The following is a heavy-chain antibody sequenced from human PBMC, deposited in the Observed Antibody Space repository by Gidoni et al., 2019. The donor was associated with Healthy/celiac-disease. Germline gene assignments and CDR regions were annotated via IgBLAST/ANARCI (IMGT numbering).Heavy chain of an antibody. J-gene: IGHJ4*02. V-gene: IGHV3-30*18. CDR3: AKDGPLVRGGHDY. D-gene: IGHD3-10*01. CDR2: ISYDGSNK. CDR1: GFTFSSYG. Sequence: QVQLVESGGGVVQPGRSLRLSCAASGFTFSSYGMHWVRQAPGKGLEWVAVISYDGSNKYYADSVKGRFTISRDNSKNTLYLQMNSLRAEDTAVYYCAKDGPLVRGGHDYWGQGTLVTVSS.